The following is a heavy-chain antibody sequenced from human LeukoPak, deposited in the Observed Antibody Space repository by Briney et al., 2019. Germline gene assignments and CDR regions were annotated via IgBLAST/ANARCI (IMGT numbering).Heavy chain of an antibody. Sequence: GSLRLSCAASGFTFSSYGMHWVHQAPGKGLEWVAVIWYDGSNKYYADSVKGRFTISRDNSKNTLYLQMNSLRAEDTAVYYCARDRVGGIIVATYYFDYWGQGTLVTVSS. CDR1: GFTFSSYG. CDR2: IWYDGSNK. D-gene: IGHD5-12*01. J-gene: IGHJ4*02. V-gene: IGHV3-33*01. CDR3: ARDRVGGIIVATYYFDY.